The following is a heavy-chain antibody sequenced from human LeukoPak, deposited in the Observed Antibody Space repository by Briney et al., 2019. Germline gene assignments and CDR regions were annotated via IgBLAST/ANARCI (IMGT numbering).Heavy chain of an antibody. D-gene: IGHD4-17*01. CDR2: IKQDGSEK. J-gene: IGHJ4*02. CDR1: GFTFSSYW. Sequence: PGGSLKLSCAASGFTFSSYWMSWVRQAPGKGLEWVADIKQDGSEKYYVDSVKGRFTISRDNAKNSLYLQMNSLRAEDTAVYYCARVVRIIYGDYADYWGQGTLVTVSS. CDR3: ARVVRIIYGDYADY. V-gene: IGHV3-7*01.